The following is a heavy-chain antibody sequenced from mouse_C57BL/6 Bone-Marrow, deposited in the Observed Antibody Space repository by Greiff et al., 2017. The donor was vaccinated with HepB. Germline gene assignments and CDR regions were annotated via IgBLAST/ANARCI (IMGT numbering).Heavy chain of an antibody. CDR2: ISSGGSYT. Sequence: EVQLKESGGDLVKPGGSLKLSCAASGFTFSSYGMSWVRQTPDKRLEWVATISSGGSYTYYPDSVKGRFTISRDNAKNTLYLQMSSLKSEDSAMYYCARRLLRYWYFDVWGTGTTVTVSS. CDR3: ARRLLRYWYFDV. CDR1: GFTFSSYG. V-gene: IGHV5-6*01. J-gene: IGHJ1*03. D-gene: IGHD1-1*01.